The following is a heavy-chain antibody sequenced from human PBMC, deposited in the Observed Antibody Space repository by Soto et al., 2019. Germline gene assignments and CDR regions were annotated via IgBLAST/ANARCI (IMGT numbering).Heavy chain of an antibody. J-gene: IGHJ4*02. CDR1: ESTVSRDW. CDR3: SGGVGDAF. V-gene: IGHV3-7*04. Sequence: GGSLRLSCAIFESTVSRDWMNWVRQAPGKGLEWVAHINQDGSEKYYVDSVKGRFTISRDNAKKSLYLQMNSLRPADTAMYYCSGGVGDAFWGQGTLVTVSS. D-gene: IGHD1-26*01. CDR2: INQDGSEK.